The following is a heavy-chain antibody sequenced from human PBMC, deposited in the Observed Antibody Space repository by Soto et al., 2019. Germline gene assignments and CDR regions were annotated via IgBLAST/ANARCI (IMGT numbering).Heavy chain of an antibody. V-gene: IGHV4-59*08. CDR2: IYYSGST. D-gene: IGHD4-17*01. Sequence: SETLSLTCTVSGGSISSYYWSWIRQPPGKGLEWIGYIYYSGSTNYNPSLKSRVTISVDTSKNQLSLKLSSVTAADTAVYYCARRYGYYFDYWGQGTLVTVCS. CDR1: GGSISSYY. CDR3: ARRYGYYFDY. J-gene: IGHJ4*02.